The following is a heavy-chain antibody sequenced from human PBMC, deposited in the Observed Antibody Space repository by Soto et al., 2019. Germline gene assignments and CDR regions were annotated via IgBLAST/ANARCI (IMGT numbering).Heavy chain of an antibody. D-gene: IGHD2-15*01. Sequence: QVQLQESGPGLVKPSQTLSLTCTVSGGLISSGGCYWSWIRQHPGKGLEWIGYIYYNGRTYYNPPLESRVTISVDTSKNQFSLKLSSVTAADTAVYYCARDGVGYCSGGSCYSSYYCYMDVWGKGTTVTVSS. V-gene: IGHV4-31*03. CDR1: GGLISSGGCY. J-gene: IGHJ6*03. CDR2: IYYNGRT. CDR3: ARDGVGYCSGGSCYSSYYCYMDV.